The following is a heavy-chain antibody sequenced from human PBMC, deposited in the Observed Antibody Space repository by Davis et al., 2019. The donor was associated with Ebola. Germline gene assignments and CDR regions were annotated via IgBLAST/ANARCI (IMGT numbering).Heavy chain of an antibody. D-gene: IGHD2-2*02. CDR3: ARLACTSSSCYTGNYYYYYGVDV. CDR2: ISGTSTYT. CDR1: GFTFSSYS. Sequence: GGSLRLSCAASGFTFSSYSMNWVRQAPGKGLERVSTISGTSTYTYYADSVKGRFAISRDNSKNTLYLQVNSLRAEDTALYCCARLACTSSSCYTGNYYYYYGVDVWGQGTTVTVSS. V-gene: IGHV3-21*04. J-gene: IGHJ6*02.